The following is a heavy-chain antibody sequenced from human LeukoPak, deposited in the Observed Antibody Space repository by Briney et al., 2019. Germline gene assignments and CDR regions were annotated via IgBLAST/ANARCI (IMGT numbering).Heavy chain of an antibody. CDR3: ARDLAWRAYCGGDCYFDY. J-gene: IGHJ4*02. CDR1: GFTFSSYS. V-gene: IGHV3-48*01. D-gene: IGHD2-21*01. Sequence: LSGGSLRLSCAASGFTFSSYSMNWVRQAPGKGLEWVSYISSSSSTIYYADSVKGRFTISRDNAKNSLYLQMNSLRAEDTAVYYCARDLAWRAYCGGDCYFDYWGQGTLVTVSS. CDR2: ISSSSSTI.